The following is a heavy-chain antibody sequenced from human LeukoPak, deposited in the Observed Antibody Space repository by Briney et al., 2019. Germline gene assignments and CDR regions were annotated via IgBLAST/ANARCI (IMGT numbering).Heavy chain of an antibody. CDR3: ARDSYGNYYYYMDV. CDR2: IYYSGST. V-gene: IGHV4-59*01. J-gene: IGHJ6*03. Sequence: SETLSLTCTVSGVSISSYYWSWIRQPPGKGLEWIGYIYYSGSTNYNPSLKSRVTISVDTSKNQFSLKLSSVTAADTAVYYCARDSYGNYYYYMDVWGKGTTVTVSS. D-gene: IGHD3-16*01. CDR1: GVSISSYY.